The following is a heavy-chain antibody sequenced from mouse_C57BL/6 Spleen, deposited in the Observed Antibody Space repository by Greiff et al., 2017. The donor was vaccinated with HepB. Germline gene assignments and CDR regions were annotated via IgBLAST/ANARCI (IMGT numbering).Heavy chain of an antibody. CDR1: GFNIKDDY. CDR2: IDPENGDT. V-gene: IGHV14-4*01. CDR3: TTDYGSSYFDY. J-gene: IGHJ2*01. Sequence: EVHLVESGAELVRPGASVKLSCTASGFNIKDDYMHWVKQRPEQGLEWIGWIDPENGDTEYASKFQGKATITADTSSNTAYLQLSSLTSEDTAVYYCTTDYGSSYFDYWGQGTTLTVSS. D-gene: IGHD1-1*01.